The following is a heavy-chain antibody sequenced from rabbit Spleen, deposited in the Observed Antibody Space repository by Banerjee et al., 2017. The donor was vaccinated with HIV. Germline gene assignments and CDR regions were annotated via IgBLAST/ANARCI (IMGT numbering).Heavy chain of an antibody. CDR3: ARDLVAVIGWNFNL. D-gene: IGHD5-1*01. J-gene: IGHJ4*01. CDR2: TRAGTAIDI. V-gene: IGHV1S47*01. Sequence: QEELEESGGGLVKPEGSLTLTCKASGFSFTDRDVMCWVRQAPGKGLEWIACTRAGTAIDIYYASWVNGRFTISRSTSLNTVTLQMTSLTAADTATHFCARDLVAVIGWNFNLWGPGTLVTVS. CDR1: GFSFTDRDV.